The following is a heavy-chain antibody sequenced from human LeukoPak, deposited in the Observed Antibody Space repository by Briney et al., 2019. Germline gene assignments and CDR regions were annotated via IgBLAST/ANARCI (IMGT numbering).Heavy chain of an antibody. D-gene: IGHD3-10*01. CDR3: ARGYYYGSGSYTPYVRGYYYYYGMDV. CDR2: INHSGST. CDR1: GGSFSGYY. V-gene: IGHV4-34*01. Sequence: PSETLSLTCAVYGGSFSGYYWSWIRQPPGKGLEWIGEINHSGSTNYNPSLKSRVTISVGTSKNQFSLKLSSVTAADTAVYYCARGYYYGSGSYTPYVRGYYYYYGMDVWGQGTTVTVSS. J-gene: IGHJ6*02.